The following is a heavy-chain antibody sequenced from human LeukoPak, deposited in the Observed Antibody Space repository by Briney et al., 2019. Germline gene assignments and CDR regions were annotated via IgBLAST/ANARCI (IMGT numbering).Heavy chain of an antibody. Sequence: SVKVSCKASGGTFSSYAISWVRQAPGQGLEWMGGIIPIFGTANYAQKFQGRVAMTEDTSTDTAYMELSSLRSEDTAVYYCARWITMVRSFMDVWGKGTTVTVSS. CDR3: ARWITMVRSFMDV. D-gene: IGHD3-10*01. CDR2: IIPIFGTA. V-gene: IGHV1-69*06. CDR1: GGTFSSYA. J-gene: IGHJ6*03.